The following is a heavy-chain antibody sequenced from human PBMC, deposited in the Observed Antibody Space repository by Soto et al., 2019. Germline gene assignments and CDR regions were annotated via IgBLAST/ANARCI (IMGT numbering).Heavy chain of an antibody. V-gene: IGHV4-59*01. D-gene: IGHD5-18*01. CDR2: IYYSGST. CDR3: ARGGYSYGGMYYFDY. CDR1: GGSISSYY. Sequence: QVQLQESGPGLVKPSETLSLTCTVSGGSISSYYWSWIRQPPGKGLEWIGYIYYSGSTNYNPSLKSRVTISVDTSKNQFSLRLSSVTAADTAVYSCARGGYSYGGMYYFDYWGQGTLVTVSS. J-gene: IGHJ4*02.